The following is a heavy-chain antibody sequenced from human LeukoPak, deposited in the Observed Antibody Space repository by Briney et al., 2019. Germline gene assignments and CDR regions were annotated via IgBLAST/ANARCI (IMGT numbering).Heavy chain of an antibody. D-gene: IGHD3-10*01. CDR3: ARYGKYGSGSYGDY. J-gene: IGHJ4*02. V-gene: IGHV7-4-1*02. CDR1: GGTFSSYA. Sequence: ASVKVSCKASGGTFSSYAISWVRQAPGQGLEWMGWINTKTGNPTYAQGFTGRFVFSLDTSVSTAYLQISSLKAEDTAMYYCARYGKYGSGSYGDYWGQGTLVTVSS. CDR2: INTKTGNP.